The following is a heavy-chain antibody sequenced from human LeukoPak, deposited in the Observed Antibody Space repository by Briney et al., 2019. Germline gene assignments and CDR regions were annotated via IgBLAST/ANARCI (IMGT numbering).Heavy chain of an antibody. V-gene: IGHV3-64*01. J-gene: IGHJ6*03. Sequence: PGGSLRLSCAASGFTFSRYAMHWVRQAPGKGLEYVSGISSNGGSTYYANSVKGRFTVSRDNSKNSLYLHMSSLRTEDTALFYCAKDTIPYGRSYYYMDVWGKGTTVTVSS. CDR2: ISSNGGST. CDR1: GFTFSRYA. D-gene: IGHD3-3*01. CDR3: AKDTIPYGRSYYYMDV.